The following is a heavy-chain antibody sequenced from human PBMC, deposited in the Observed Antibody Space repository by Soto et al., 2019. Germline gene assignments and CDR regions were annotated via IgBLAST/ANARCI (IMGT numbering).Heavy chain of an antibody. J-gene: IGHJ4*02. CDR1: GFTFSSCA. Sequence: PGGSLRLSCAASGFTFSSCATSWVRQAPGKGLEWVAVISYDGSNKYYADSVKGRFTISRDNSKNTLYLQMNSLRAEDTAVYYCAKDHDSSSPRSGGHDYWGQGTLVTVSS. CDR3: AKDHDSSSPRSGGHDY. D-gene: IGHD6-13*01. CDR2: ISYDGSNK. V-gene: IGHV3-30-3*01.